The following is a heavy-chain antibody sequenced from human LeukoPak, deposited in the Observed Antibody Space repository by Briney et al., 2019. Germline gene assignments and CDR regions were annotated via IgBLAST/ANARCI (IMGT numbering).Heavy chain of an antibody. CDR3: ARVGVAIFGVVIDYYYYYMDV. D-gene: IGHD3-3*01. Sequence: GGSLRLSCAASGFTFSDYYMSWIRQAPGQGLEWVSYISSSGSTIYYADSVKGRFTISRDNAKNSLYLQMNSLRAEDTAVYYCARVGVAIFGVVIDYYYYYMDVWGKGTTVTVSS. CDR1: GFTFSDYY. J-gene: IGHJ6*03. CDR2: ISSSGSTI. V-gene: IGHV3-11*04.